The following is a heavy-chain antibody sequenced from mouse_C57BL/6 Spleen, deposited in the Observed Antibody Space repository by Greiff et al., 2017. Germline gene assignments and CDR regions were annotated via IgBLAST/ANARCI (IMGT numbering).Heavy chain of an antibody. CDR3: ARGNNFYWYFDV. V-gene: IGHV3-6*01. CDR2: ISYDGSN. J-gene: IGHJ1*03. D-gene: IGHD1-3*01. Sequence: DVQLQESGPGLVKPSQSLSLTCSVTGYSITSGYYWNWIRQFPGNKLEWMGYISYDGSNNYNPSLKNRISITRDTSKNQFFLKLNSVTTEDTATYYCARGNNFYWYFDVWGTGTTVTVS. CDR1: GYSITSGYY.